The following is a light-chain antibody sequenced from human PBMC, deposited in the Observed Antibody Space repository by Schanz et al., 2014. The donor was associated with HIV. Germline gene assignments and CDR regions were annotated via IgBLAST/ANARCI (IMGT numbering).Light chain of an antibody. J-gene: IGLJ1*01. CDR1: SSDVGGYNY. CDR2: DVT. Sequence: QSALTQPRSVSGSPGQSVAISCTGTSSDVGGYNYVSWYQQHPGKAPKLMIYDVTERPSGVPDRFSGSKSGNTASLTISGLQAEDEADYYCSSYTSSSTLVFGTGTKLTVL. CDR3: SSYTSSSTLV. V-gene: IGLV2-11*01.